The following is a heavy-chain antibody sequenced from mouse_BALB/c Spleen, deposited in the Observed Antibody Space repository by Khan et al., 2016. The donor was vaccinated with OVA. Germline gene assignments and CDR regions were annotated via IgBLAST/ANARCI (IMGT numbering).Heavy chain of an antibody. Sequence: VQLKESGPGLVKPSQSLSLTCTVTGYSITSGYGWNWIRQFPGNKLEWMGYISYSGSTNYNPSLKNRISITRDTSKNKYFLQLNSETTEDEATYYCARTARIKYWGQGTTLTVSS. CDR3: ARTARIKY. CDR1: GYSITSGYG. CDR2: ISYSGST. D-gene: IGHD1-2*01. J-gene: IGHJ2*01. V-gene: IGHV3-2*02.